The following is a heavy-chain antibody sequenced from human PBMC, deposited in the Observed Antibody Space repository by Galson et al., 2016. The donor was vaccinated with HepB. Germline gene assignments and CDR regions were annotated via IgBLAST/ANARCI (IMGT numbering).Heavy chain of an antibody. V-gene: IGHV3-13*01. J-gene: IGHJ2*01. CDR2: IGRGGDT. CDR3: AREIKDTISVGWYFDL. CDR1: GFTFSTSD. Sequence: LRLSCAASGFTFSTSDMHWVRQGTGKGLEWVSAIGRGGDTYYSGSVEGRFTISRENAKNPLYLETNSLRAGDTAVYYCAREIKDTISVGWYFDLWGRGTLVTVSS. D-gene: IGHD5/OR15-5a*01.